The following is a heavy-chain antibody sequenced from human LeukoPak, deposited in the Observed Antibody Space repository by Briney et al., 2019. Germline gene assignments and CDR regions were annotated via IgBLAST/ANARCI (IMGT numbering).Heavy chain of an antibody. CDR1: GFTFSTYA. CDR2: ISFDGSNK. D-gene: IGHD3-10*02. CDR3: AELGITMIGGV. J-gene: IGHJ6*04. V-gene: IGHV3-30*04. Sequence: GGSLRLSCAASGFTFSTYAMHWVRQAPGKGLEWVAVISFDGSNKYYADSVEGRFTISRDNAKNSLYLQTNSLRAEDTAVYYCAELGITMIGGVWGKGTTVTISS.